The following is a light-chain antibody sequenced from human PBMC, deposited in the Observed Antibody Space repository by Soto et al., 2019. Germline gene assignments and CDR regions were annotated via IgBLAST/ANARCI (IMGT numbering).Light chain of an antibody. CDR3: QQRSNWPPET. V-gene: IGKV3-11*01. Sequence: EIVLTQSPATLSLSPGERATLSCMASQSVSSYLAWYQQKPGQAPRLLIYDASNRATGIPARFSGSGSGTDFTLTISSLEPEDFAVYYCQQRSNWPPETFGQGTRLEI. CDR1: QSVSSY. J-gene: IGKJ5*01. CDR2: DAS.